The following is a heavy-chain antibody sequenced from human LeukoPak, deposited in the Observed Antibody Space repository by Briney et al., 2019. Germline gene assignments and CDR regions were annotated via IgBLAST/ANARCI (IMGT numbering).Heavy chain of an antibody. Sequence: AGSLRLSCAAYGITFSSYAMSWVRQAPGKGLEWVSAISGSGSGTYYADSVKGRFTVSRDNSKNTLYLQMNSLRAEDTALYYCAKHTGGSRCFEDWGQGALVTVSS. J-gene: IGHJ4*02. D-gene: IGHD2-8*01. V-gene: IGHV3-23*01. CDR2: ISGSGSGT. CDR3: AKHTGGSRCFED. CDR1: GITFSSYA.